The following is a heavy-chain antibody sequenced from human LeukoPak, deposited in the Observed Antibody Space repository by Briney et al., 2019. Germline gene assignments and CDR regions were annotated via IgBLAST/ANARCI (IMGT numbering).Heavy chain of an antibody. CDR1: GGSISRYY. J-gene: IGHJ3*02. CDR2: IYYSGST. Sequence: KTSETLSLTCTVSGGSISRYYWSWIRQPPGKGLEWIGYIYYSGSTNYNPSLKSRVTISVDTSKNQFSLKLSSVTATDTAVYYCARDCSGGSCYGAFDIWGQGTMVTVSS. CDR3: ARDCSGGSCYGAFDI. D-gene: IGHD2-15*01. V-gene: IGHV4-59*12.